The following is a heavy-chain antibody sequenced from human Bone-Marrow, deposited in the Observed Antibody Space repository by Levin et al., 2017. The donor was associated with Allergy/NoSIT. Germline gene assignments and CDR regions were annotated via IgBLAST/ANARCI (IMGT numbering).Heavy chain of an antibody. D-gene: IGHD4-23*01. CDR3: ARGDYGGNSENWFDP. J-gene: IGHJ5*02. CDR1: GFTLSSYD. V-gene: IGHV3-13*04. Sequence: GGSLRLSCAASGFTLSSYDMHWVRQVTGKGLEWVPAIGTDGDTYYRDSVKGRFTISRENAKNSLYLQMNSLRVGDTAVYYCARGDYGGNSENWFDPWGQGTLVTVSS. CDR2: IGTDGDT.